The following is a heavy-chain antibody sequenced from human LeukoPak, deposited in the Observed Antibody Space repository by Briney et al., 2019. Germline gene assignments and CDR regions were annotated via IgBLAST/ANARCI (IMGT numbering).Heavy chain of an antibody. J-gene: IGHJ4*02. Sequence: SETLSLTCTVSGGSISSYYWSWIRQPPGKGLEWIGYIYYSGSTNYNPSLKSRVTISVDTSKNQFSLKLSSVTAADTAVYYCAREGYDSSGYCSYWGQGTLVTVSS. CDR1: GGSISSYY. CDR3: AREGYDSSGYCSY. D-gene: IGHD3-22*01. CDR2: IYYSGST. V-gene: IGHV4-59*01.